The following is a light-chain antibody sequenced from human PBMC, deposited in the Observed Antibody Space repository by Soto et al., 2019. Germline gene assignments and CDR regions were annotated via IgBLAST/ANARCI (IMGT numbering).Light chain of an antibody. V-gene: IGKV2-28*01. CDR3: MQALQITWT. Sequence: EIVLTQSPGTLSLSPGERATLSCRSNQSLLHSNGYNYLDWYLQKPGQSPQLLIYLGSNRASGVPDRFSGSGSGTDFTLKISRVEAEDVGVYYCMQALQITWTFGQGTKVEIK. CDR2: LGS. J-gene: IGKJ1*01. CDR1: QSLLHSNGYNY.